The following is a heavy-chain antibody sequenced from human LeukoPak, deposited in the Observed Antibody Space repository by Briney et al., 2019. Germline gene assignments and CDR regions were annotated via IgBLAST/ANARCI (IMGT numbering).Heavy chain of an antibody. CDR1: GGSTSSYY. CDR2: IYTSGST. V-gene: IGHV4-4*07. Sequence: EPSETLSLTCTVSGGSTSSYYWSWIRQPAGKGLEWIGRIYTSGSTNYNPSLKSRVTMSVDTSKNQFSLKLSSVTAADTAVYYCARDGVYDSSGYYENWFDPWGQGTLVTVSS. D-gene: IGHD3-22*01. J-gene: IGHJ5*02. CDR3: ARDGVYDSSGYYENWFDP.